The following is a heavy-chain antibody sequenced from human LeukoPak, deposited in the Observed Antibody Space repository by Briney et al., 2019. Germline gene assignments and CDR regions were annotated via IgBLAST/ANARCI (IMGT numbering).Heavy chain of an antibody. V-gene: IGHV3-53*01. CDR3: ARAFYSGSGSFDY. J-gene: IGHJ4*02. Sequence: PGGSLRLSCVGSGFTVSSNYRTWVRQAPGKGLEWVPIIYCGGNTYYADSVKGRFTISRDNSKNTLYLQMNSLRADDTAVYYCARAFYSGSGSFDYWGQGTLVTVSS. D-gene: IGHD3-10*01. CDR2: IYCGGNT. CDR1: GFTVSSNY.